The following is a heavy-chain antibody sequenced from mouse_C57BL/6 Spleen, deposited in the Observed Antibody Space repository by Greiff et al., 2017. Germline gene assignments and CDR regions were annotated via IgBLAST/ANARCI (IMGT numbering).Heavy chain of an antibody. CDR1: GYTFTSYW. D-gene: IGHD1-1*01. CDR3: ARGGTTDWYFDV. CDR2: IDPSDSYT. V-gene: IGHV1-50*01. J-gene: IGHJ1*03. Sequence: QVQLQQPGAELVKPGASVKLSCKASGYTFTSYWMQWVKQRPGQGLEWIGEIDPSDSYTNYNQKFKGQATLTVDTSSSTAYMQLSSLTSEDSAVYYCARGGTTDWYFDVWGTGTTVTVSS.